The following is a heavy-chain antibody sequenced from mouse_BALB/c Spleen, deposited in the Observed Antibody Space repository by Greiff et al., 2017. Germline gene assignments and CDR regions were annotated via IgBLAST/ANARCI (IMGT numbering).Heavy chain of an antibody. CDR2: ISSGGST. CDR1: GFTFSSYA. J-gene: IGHJ3*01. D-gene: IGHD1-1*01. CDR3: ARVSYYGSSFWFAY. Sequence: EVQVVESGGGLVKPGGSLKLSCAASGFTFSSYAMSWVRQTPEKRLEWVASISSGGSTYYPDSVKGRFTISRDNARNILYLQMSSLRSEDTAMYYCARVSYYGSSFWFAYWGQGTLVTVSA. V-gene: IGHV5-6-5*01.